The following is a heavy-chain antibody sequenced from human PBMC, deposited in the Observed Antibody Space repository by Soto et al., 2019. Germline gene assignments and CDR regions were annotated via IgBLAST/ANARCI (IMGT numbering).Heavy chain of an antibody. CDR1: GYSITRSW. Sequence: PADSLTLTCTGYGYSITRSWIDWVRQLPGKGLEWMGLIYPGDSDTSYSPSFQGHVTSPADKSISTAYQQWSSLKASDTAMYYCASEGFTMIVGSNLWFDPWGQGTLVTVSS. CDR2: IYPGDSDT. J-gene: IGHJ5*02. V-gene: IGHV5-51*01. D-gene: IGHD3-22*01. CDR3: ASEGFTMIVGSNLWFDP.